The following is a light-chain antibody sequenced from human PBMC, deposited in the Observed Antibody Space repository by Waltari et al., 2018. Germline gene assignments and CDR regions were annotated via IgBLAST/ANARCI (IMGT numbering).Light chain of an antibody. CDR3: EQYFSTPPYT. Sequence: DIQMTKSPSSLSASVGDRVTITCRASQGISNSLAWYQQKPGKAPKLLLDASSTLESGVPSRFSGSGSGTDYTLTISSLQPEDFATYYCEQYFSTPPYTFGQGTKLEI. J-gene: IGKJ2*01. CDR1: QGISNS. CDR2: ASS. V-gene: IGKV1-NL1*01.